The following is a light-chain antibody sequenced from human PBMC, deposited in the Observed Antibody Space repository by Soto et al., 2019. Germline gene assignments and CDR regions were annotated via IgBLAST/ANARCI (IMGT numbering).Light chain of an antibody. Sequence: AIQMTQSPSSLSASVGDRVTITCRASRDIGNNLGWYQQKPGKAPKHLIFAVSNLQSGVPSRFSGGGSGTDFTLTISSLQADDFATYYCLQHFNFSWTFGQGTKV. J-gene: IGKJ1*01. CDR2: AVS. CDR1: RDIGNN. CDR3: LQHFNFSWT. V-gene: IGKV1-6*01.